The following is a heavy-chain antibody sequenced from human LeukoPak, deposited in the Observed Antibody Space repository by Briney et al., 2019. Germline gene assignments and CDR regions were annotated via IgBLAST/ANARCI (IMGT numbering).Heavy chain of an antibody. V-gene: IGHV4-30-4*08. CDR1: GGSISSGSYY. CDR3: ARGGGYDSSGYARDY. J-gene: IGHJ4*02. CDR2: IYYSGST. D-gene: IGHD3-22*01. Sequence: SQTLSLTCTVSGGSISSGSYYWSWIRQPPGKGLEWIGYIYYSGSTYYNPSLKSRVTISVDTSKNQFSLKLSSVTAADTAVYYCARGGGYDSSGYARDYWGQGTLVTVSS.